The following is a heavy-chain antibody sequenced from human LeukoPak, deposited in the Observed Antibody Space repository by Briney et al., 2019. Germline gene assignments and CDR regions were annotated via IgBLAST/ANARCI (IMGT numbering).Heavy chain of an antibody. CDR1: GYTFTGYY. Sequence: ASVKVSCKASGYTFTGYYMHWVRQAPGQGLEWMGWINPNSGGTNYAQKFQGRVTMTRDTSISTAYMELSRLRSDDTAVYYCARERRMTTVTARLSRGWFDPWGQGTLVTVSS. CDR3: ARERRMTTVTARLSRGWFDP. CDR2: INPNSGGT. D-gene: IGHD4-17*01. V-gene: IGHV1-2*02. J-gene: IGHJ5*02.